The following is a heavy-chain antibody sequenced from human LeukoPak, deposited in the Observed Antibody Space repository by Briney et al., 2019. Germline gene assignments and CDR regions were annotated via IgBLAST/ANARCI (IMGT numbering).Heavy chain of an antibody. V-gene: IGHV4-39*07. CDR2: IFYSGST. CDR1: GGSISTSNYY. CDR3: ASYSGIYSAFEI. D-gene: IGHD1-26*01. Sequence: SETLSLTCTVSGGSISTSNYYWGWIRQPPGKGLEWIGNIFYSGSTYYSPSLRSRVTISLDTSRNQFSLKLNSVTAADTAVYHCASYSGIYSAFEIWSRGTLVTVSS. J-gene: IGHJ3*02.